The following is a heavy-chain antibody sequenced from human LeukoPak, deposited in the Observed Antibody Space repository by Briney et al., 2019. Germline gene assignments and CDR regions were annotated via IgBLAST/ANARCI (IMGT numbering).Heavy chain of an antibody. CDR1: GFTFSSYW. CDR2: IKQDGSEK. Sequence: GGSLRLSCAASGFTFSSYWMSWVRQAPGKGLEWVANIKQDGSEKYYVDSVKGRFTISRDYAKNSLYLQMNSLRAEDTAVYYCARDQRYCSSSSCPWEPFDYWGQGTLVTVSS. D-gene: IGHD2-2*01. CDR3: ARDQRYCSSSSCPWEPFDY. V-gene: IGHV3-7*05. J-gene: IGHJ4*02.